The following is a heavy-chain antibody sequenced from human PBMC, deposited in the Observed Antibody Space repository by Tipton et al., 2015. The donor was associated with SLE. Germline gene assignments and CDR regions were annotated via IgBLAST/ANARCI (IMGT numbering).Heavy chain of an antibody. CDR1: GGSMSYHY. J-gene: IGHJ3*01. CDR3: ARMGLWTTTTCNEGSFDV. V-gene: IGHV4-59*11. CDR2: IYYTGNT. Sequence: TLSLTCSVSGGSMSYHYWSWIRQPPGKGLEWIGYIYYTGNTNYNPSLKSRVTMSVDTSKSQFSLKLTFVSAADTAIYYCARMGLWTTTTCNEGSFDVWGQGAMVIVSS. D-gene: IGHD1-26*01.